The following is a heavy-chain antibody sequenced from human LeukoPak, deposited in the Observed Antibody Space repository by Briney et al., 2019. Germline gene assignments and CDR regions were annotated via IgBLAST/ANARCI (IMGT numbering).Heavy chain of an antibody. J-gene: IGHJ4*02. CDR2: INHSGST. D-gene: IGHD2/OR15-2a*01. Sequence: SETLSLTCAVYGGSFSGYYWSWIRQPPGKGLEWIGEINHSGSTNYNPFLKSRVTISVDTSKNQFSLKLSSVTAADTAVYYCARDLAGNIDYWGQGTLVTVSS. V-gene: IGHV4-34*01. CDR1: GGSFSGYY. CDR3: ARDLAGNIDY.